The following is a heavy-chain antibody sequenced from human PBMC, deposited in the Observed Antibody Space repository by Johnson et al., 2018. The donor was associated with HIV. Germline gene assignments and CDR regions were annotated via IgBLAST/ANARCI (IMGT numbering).Heavy chain of an antibody. D-gene: IGHD4-23*01. CDR3: ARGYGGNYDAFDI. J-gene: IGHJ3*02. CDR1: RFTFSSYA. CDR2: ISGSSGST. Sequence: VQLVESGGGLVQPGGSLRLSCAASRFTFSSYAMHWVRQAPGKGLEWVSVISGSSGSTYYADSVKGRFTISRDNSKNTLFLQMNSLRAEDTAVYYCARGYGGNYDAFDIWGQGTMVTVSS. V-gene: IGHV3-23*04.